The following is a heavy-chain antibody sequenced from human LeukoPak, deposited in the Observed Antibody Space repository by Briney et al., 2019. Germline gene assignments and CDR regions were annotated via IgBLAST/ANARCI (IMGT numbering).Heavy chain of an antibody. Sequence: PSETLSLTCNVSVVFINDYYWCGVRQSPGKGLEWIGYIYYTGSTNYKPSLKSRVTISVDKSKNQFSPKLSSETAADTAMYYCARIRNNGWLFDYWGQGTLVTVSS. J-gene: IGHJ4*02. CDR3: ARIRNNGWLFDY. V-gene: IGHV4-59*01. CDR2: IYYTGST. CDR1: VVFINDYY. D-gene: IGHD6-19*01.